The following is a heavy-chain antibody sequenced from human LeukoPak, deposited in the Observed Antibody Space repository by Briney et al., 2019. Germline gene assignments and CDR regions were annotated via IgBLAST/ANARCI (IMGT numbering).Heavy chain of an antibody. CDR3: ARDILRDFFRLSRFDY. CDR2: ISWNSGSI. D-gene: IGHD3-9*01. V-gene: IGHV3-9*01. Sequence: GGSLRLSCAASGFTFSSYDMHWVRQAPGKGLEWVSGISWNSGSIGYADSVKGRFTISRDNAKNSLYLQMNSLRAEDTALYYCARDILRDFFRLSRFDYWGQGTLVTVSS. CDR1: GFTFSSYD. J-gene: IGHJ4*02.